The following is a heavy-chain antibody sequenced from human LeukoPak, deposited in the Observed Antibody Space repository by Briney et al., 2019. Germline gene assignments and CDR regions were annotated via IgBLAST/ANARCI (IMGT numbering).Heavy chain of an antibody. CDR3: ARGDSPFDN. D-gene: IGHD3/OR15-3a*01. CDR2: IYYSGST. Sequence: SETLSLTCTVSGGSINSYYWSWVRQPPGKGLEWIGYIYYSGSTNYNASLKSRVTISVDTSKNQFSLNSSSVTAADTAVYYCARGDSPFDNWGQGTLVTVSS. J-gene: IGHJ4*02. CDR1: GGSINSYY. V-gene: IGHV4-59*01.